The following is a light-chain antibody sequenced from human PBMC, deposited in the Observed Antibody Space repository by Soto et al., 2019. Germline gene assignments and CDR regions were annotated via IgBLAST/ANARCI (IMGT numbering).Light chain of an antibody. CDR1: QSLGSSL. J-gene: IGKJ4*01. CDR3: QQYGSSPLT. Sequence: EIVLTQSPGTLSLSPGERATLSCRASQSLGSSLLAWYQHKPGQAPRLLIYGASSRGTGIPDRFSGSGSGTDFTLTISRLEPEDFAVYYCQQYGSSPLTFGGGTKVEIK. CDR2: GAS. V-gene: IGKV3-20*01.